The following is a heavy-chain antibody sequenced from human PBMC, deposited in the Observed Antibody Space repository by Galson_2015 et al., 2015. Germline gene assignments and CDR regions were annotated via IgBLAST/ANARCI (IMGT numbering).Heavy chain of an antibody. V-gene: IGHV5-51*01. D-gene: IGHD3/OR15-3a*01. J-gene: IGHJ6*03. Sequence: QSGAEVKKPGESLTISCKGSGYSFTSYWIAWVRQTPGKGLECMGMINPGDSEPRYSPSFQGRVTMSVDKSINSAHLQWASLKASDAAMYYCARLYDFWGAQYRLRGTYYYMDGWGKGTTV. CDR3: ARLYDFWGAQYRLRGTYYYMDG. CDR2: INPGDSEP. CDR1: GYSFTSYW.